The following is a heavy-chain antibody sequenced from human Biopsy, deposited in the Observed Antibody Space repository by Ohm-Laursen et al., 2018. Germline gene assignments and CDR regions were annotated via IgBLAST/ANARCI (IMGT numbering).Heavy chain of an antibody. CDR3: GNEVHGRDY. Sequence: GTLSLTCAVFGKTFSYYQWSWIRQPPGKGLEWIGQINQAGTTNYNPSLKSRVSISADASKYEFSLRLTSVTAADTAVYLCGNEVHGRDYWGLGAQVTVSS. CDR1: GKTFSYYQ. J-gene: IGHJ4*02. CDR2: INQAGTT. V-gene: IGHV4-34*08. D-gene: IGHD2-15*01.